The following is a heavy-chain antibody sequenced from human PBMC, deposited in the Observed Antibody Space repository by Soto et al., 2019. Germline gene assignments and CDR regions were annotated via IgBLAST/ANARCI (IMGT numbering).Heavy chain of an antibody. D-gene: IGHD4-4*01. CDR2: ISHSEGS. J-gene: IGHJ6*02. CDR3: ATQTISYTWDV. Sequence: QVQLQESGPGLVKPSGTLSLTCAVSGGSISSTKWWTWVRQPPGKGLEWIAEISHSEGSNYNPSLKRRVAMSLDTSNNQFSLRLSSVTAADTAVYYCATQTISYTWDVWGQGTTVTVS. CDR1: GGSISSTKW. V-gene: IGHV4-4*02.